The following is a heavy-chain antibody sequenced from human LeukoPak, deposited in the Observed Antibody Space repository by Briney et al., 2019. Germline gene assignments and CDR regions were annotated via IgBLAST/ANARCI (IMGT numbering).Heavy chain of an antibody. V-gene: IGHV1-3*01. Sequence: ASVKVSCKASGYTFTNYDINWVRQAPGQRLEWMGWINAGNGNTKYSQKFQGRVTITRDTSASTAYMELSSLRSEDTAVYYCAREGLYSSSWGGGFDPWGQGTLVTVSS. CDR1: GYTFTNYD. D-gene: IGHD6-13*01. CDR2: INAGNGNT. J-gene: IGHJ5*02. CDR3: AREGLYSSSWGGGFDP.